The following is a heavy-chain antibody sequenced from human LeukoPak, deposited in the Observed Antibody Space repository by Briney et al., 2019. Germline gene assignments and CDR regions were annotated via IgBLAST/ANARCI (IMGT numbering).Heavy chain of an antibody. CDR1: GGSISSYY. CDR3: ARDTYYDILTGYPAWGFDL. CDR2: IYYSGST. D-gene: IGHD3-9*01. Sequence: SETLSLTCTASGGSISSYYWSWIRQPPGKGLEWIGYIYYSGSTNYNPSLKSRVTISVDTSKNQFSLKLSSVTAADTAVYYCARDTYYDILTGYPAWGFDLWGRGTLVTVSS. V-gene: IGHV4-59*01. J-gene: IGHJ2*01.